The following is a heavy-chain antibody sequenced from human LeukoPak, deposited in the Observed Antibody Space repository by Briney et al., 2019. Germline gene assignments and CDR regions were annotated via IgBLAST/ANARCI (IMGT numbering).Heavy chain of an antibody. Sequence: SETLSLTCTVSGGSISTYYWTWIRQPPGKGLEWIGYIYYSGSTNYNPSLKSRVTISVDTSKNQFSLKLSSVTAADTAVYCCARGGEAATADWGRGILVTVSS. J-gene: IGHJ4*02. CDR3: ARGGEAATAD. D-gene: IGHD6-13*01. CDR2: IYYSGST. CDR1: GGSISTYY. V-gene: IGHV4-59*01.